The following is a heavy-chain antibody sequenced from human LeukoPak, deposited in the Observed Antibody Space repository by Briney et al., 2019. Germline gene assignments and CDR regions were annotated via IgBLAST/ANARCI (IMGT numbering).Heavy chain of an antibody. Sequence: GGSLRLSCAASGFTFDDYAMHWVRQAPGKGLEWVSGISWSSGNIGYADSVKGRFTISRDNAKNSLYLQMNSLRAEDTALYYCAKGKYYYDSSGYVDYWGQGTLVTVSS. D-gene: IGHD3-22*01. CDR3: AKGKYYYDSSGYVDY. J-gene: IGHJ4*02. V-gene: IGHV3-9*01. CDR1: GFTFDDYA. CDR2: ISWSSGNI.